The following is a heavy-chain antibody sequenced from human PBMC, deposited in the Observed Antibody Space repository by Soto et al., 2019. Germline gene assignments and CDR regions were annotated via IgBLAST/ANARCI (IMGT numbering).Heavy chain of an antibody. J-gene: IGHJ6*02. CDR2: INPNSGGT. CDR3: ARALSRGYSYGYYYYGMDV. Sequence: ASVKVSCNASGYTFTGYYMHLVRQAPGQGLEWMGWINPNSGGTNYAQKFQGWVTMTRDTSISTAYMELSRLRSDDTAVYYCARALSRGYSYGYYYYGMDVWGQGTTVTVSS. CDR1: GYTFTGYY. V-gene: IGHV1-2*04. D-gene: IGHD5-18*01.